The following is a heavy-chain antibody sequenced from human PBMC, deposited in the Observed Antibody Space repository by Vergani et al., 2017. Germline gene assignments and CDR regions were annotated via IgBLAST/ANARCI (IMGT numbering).Heavy chain of an antibody. J-gene: IGHJ3*02. CDR2: ISSSSSYI. Sequence: EVQLVESGGGLVKPGGSLRLSCAASGFTFRSYSMNWVRQAPGKGLEWVSSISSSSSYIYYADSVKGRFTISRDNAKNSLYLQMNSLRAEDTAVYYCASCSSTSCYGAAFDIWGQGTMVTVSS. V-gene: IGHV3-21*01. D-gene: IGHD2-2*01. CDR1: GFTFRSYS. CDR3: ASCSSTSCYGAAFDI.